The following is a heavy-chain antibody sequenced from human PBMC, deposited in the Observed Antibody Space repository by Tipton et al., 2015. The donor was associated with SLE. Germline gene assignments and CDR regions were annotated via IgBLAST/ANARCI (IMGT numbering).Heavy chain of an antibody. V-gene: IGHV4-39*07. CDR1: GDSISSSSYY. CDR2: IYYSGST. Sequence: TLSLTCTVSGDSISSSSYYWGWIRQPPGKGLEWIGSIYYSGSTYYNQSLKSRVTISVDTSKNQFSLKLSSVTASDTAVYYCARVLWGPGDYWGQGTLVTVSS. J-gene: IGHJ4*02. D-gene: IGHD7-27*01. CDR3: ARVLWGPGDY.